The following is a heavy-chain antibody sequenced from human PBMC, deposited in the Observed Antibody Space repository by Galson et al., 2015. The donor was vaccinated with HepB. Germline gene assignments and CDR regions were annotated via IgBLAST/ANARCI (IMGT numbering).Heavy chain of an antibody. CDR2: INPSGGST. CDR3: ARDLSSGYAFDI. D-gene: IGHD3-22*01. Sequence: SCKASGYTFTSYYMHWVRQAPGQGLEWMGIINPSGGSTSYAQKFQGRVTMTRDTSTSTVYMELSSLRSEDTAVYYCARDLSSGYAFDIWGQGTMVTVSS. CDR1: GYTFTSYY. V-gene: IGHV1-46*01. J-gene: IGHJ3*02.